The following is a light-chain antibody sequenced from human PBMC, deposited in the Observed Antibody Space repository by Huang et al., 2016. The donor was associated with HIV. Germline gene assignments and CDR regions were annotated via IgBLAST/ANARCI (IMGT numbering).Light chain of an antibody. CDR2: WAS. J-gene: IGKJ1*01. CDR1: QSVLYSSNSKNY. Sequence: DIVMTQSPDSLTVSLGERATIKCRSSQSVLYSSNSKNYLAWFQQKPGRAPRLLIYWASARESGVPDRFSGSESGTDFTLTSDRLEDEDAAIYYCKQYYRLSQTCGQGTRVEIK. CDR3: KQYYRLSQT. V-gene: IGKV4-1*01.